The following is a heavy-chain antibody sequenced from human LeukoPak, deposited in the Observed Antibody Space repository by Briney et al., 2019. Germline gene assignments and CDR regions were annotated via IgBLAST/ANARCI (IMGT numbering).Heavy chain of an antibody. D-gene: IGHD6-19*01. V-gene: IGHV3-7*01. CDR2: IKQDGSEK. J-gene: IGHJ4*02. CDR3: ARDSVAGGFDY. CDR1: GFIFSSYW. Sequence: PGGSLRLSCAASGFIFSSYWMTWVRQAPGKGLEWVANIKQDGSEKFYMDSVKGRFTISRDDAKNLVFLQMNSLRVEDTAVYYCARDSVAGGFDYWGQGILVTVSS.